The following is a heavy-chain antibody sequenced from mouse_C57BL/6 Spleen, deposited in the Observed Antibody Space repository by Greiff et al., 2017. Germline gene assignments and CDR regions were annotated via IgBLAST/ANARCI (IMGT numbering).Heavy chain of an antibody. J-gene: IGHJ4*01. Sequence: EVKLMESGGGLVQPGGSLSLSCAASGFTFTDYYMSWVRQPPGKALEWLGFIRNKANGYTTEYSASVKGRFTISRDNSQSILYLQMNALRAEDSATYYCARYGYYGSREGYYYAMDYWGQGTSVTVSS. D-gene: IGHD1-1*01. CDR1: GFTFTDYY. CDR3: ARYGYYGSREGYYYAMDY. CDR2: IRNKANGYTT. V-gene: IGHV7-3*01.